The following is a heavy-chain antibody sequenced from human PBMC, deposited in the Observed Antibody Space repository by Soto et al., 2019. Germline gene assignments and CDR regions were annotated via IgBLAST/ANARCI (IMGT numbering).Heavy chain of an antibody. V-gene: IGHV3-73*01. CDR1: GFSFIGAA. CDR2: IRSKTNNYAT. Sequence: GWALRLACVVPGFSFIGAAIQWVRQAPGKGLEWIGRIRSKTNNYATAYADSVTGRFTLSRNDSSNTAYLQMNSLKTEDTAVYYCTTSRYWRQGTLVIVSS. J-gene: IGHJ4*02. CDR3: TTSRY.